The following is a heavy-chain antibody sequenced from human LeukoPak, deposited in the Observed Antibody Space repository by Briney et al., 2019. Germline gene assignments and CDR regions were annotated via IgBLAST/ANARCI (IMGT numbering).Heavy chain of an antibody. CDR3: ARGGWRVAFWSAVEDYFDY. D-gene: IGHD3-3*01. J-gene: IGHJ4*02. V-gene: IGHV4-59*01. CDR1: GGSISSYY. Sequence: SETLSLTCTVSGGSISSYYWSWIRQPPGKGLEWIGYIYYSGSTNYNPSLKSRVTISVDTSKNQFSLKLSSVTAADTAVYYCARGGWRVAFWSAVEDYFDYWGQGTLVTVSS. CDR2: IYYSGST.